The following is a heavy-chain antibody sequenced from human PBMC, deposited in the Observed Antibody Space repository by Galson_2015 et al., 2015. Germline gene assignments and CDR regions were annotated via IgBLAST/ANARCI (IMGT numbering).Heavy chain of an antibody. CDR2: INTDGKST. CDR3: ARMRTTEDY. V-gene: IGHV3-74*01. Sequence: SLRLSCAASGFTFSNNWMYWVRQAPGKGLVWVSTINTDGKSTSYADSVKGRFTISRDNGKNTLYLQMNSLRADDTAVYYYARMRTTEDYWGQGTLVTVSS. CDR1: GFTFSNNW. D-gene: IGHD4-11*01. J-gene: IGHJ4*02.